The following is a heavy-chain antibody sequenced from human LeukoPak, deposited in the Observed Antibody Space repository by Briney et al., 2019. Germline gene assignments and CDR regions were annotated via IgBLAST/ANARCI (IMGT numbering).Heavy chain of an antibody. J-gene: IGHJ3*02. CDR2: ISYDGSNK. Sequence: GGSLRLSCAASGFTFSGYPIHWVRQAPGKGLEWVAVISYDGSNKYYADSVKGRFTISRDNSKNTLYLQMNSLRAEDTAVYYCARGRSAFDIWGQGTMVTVSS. CDR3: ARGRSAFDI. CDR1: GFTFSGYP. V-gene: IGHV3-30-3*01.